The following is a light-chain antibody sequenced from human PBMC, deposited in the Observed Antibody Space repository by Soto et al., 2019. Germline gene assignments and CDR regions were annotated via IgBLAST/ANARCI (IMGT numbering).Light chain of an antibody. J-gene: IGKJ1*01. CDR2: GAS. Sequence: EAVLTQSPATLSVSQGEGATLSCRASQNVATNLAWYQQRPGQAPRLIIYGASKRAIGLPDRFSGSGSGTEFTLTITSLQSEDFAAYYCQQYNNWPQTFGQGTKVDIK. CDR1: QNVATN. CDR3: QQYNNWPQT. V-gene: IGKV3-15*01.